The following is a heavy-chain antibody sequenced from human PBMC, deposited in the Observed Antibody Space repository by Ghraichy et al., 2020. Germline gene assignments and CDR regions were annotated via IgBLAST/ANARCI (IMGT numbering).Heavy chain of an antibody. CDR1: GGSFSGYY. V-gene: IGHV4-34*01. CDR2: INHSGST. D-gene: IGHD3-10*01. J-gene: IGHJ6*03. CDR3: ARGHPGRTPFGYYYYMDV. Sequence: SETLSLTCAVYGGSFSGYYWSWIRQPPGKGLEWIGEINHSGSTNYNPSLKSRVTISVDTSKNQFSLKLSSVTAADTAVYYCARGHPGRTPFGYYYYMDVWGKGTTVTVSS.